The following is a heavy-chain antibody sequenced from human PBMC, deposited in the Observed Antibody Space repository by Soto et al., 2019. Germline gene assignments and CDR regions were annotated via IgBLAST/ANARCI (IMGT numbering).Heavy chain of an antibody. Sequence: QVQLVQSGAEVKKPGSSVKVSCKASGGTFTSFTITWVRQAPGQGLEWMGGIIPIFGTTNYAQKFQGRVAITADESTTTAYMERSSLTSEDTAMYYCARETTTVTRDYFYYGMDVWGQGTTVTVSS. J-gene: IGHJ6*02. CDR1: GGTFTSFT. CDR2: IIPIFGTT. V-gene: IGHV1-69*01. D-gene: IGHD4-17*01. CDR3: ARETTTVTRDYFYYGMDV.